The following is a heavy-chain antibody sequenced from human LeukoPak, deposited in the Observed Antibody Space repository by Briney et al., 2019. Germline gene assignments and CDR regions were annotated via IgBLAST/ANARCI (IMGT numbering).Heavy chain of an antibody. J-gene: IGHJ4*02. Sequence: GASVKVSCKASGYTFRTYGIYWVRQAPGQGLEYMGRINTNTGNPTYAQGFTGRFVFSLDTSVSTAYLQISGLKIEDTAVYYCARENWGFDYWGQGTLVTVSS. CDR3: ARENWGFDY. CDR1: GYTFRTYG. V-gene: IGHV7-4-1*02. D-gene: IGHD7-27*01. CDR2: INTNTGNP.